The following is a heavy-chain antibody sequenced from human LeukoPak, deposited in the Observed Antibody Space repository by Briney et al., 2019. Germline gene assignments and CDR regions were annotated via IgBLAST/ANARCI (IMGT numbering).Heavy chain of an antibody. Sequence: GGSLRLSCAASGFTFSSYGMSWVRQAPGKGLEWVSSISSSSSYIYYADSVKGRFTISRDNAKNSLYLQMNSLRAEDTAVYYCARSYYDILTGYYDDYWGQGTLVTVSS. CDR3: ARSYYDILTGYYDDY. V-gene: IGHV3-21*01. CDR2: ISSSSSYI. D-gene: IGHD3-9*01. CDR1: GFTFSSYG. J-gene: IGHJ4*02.